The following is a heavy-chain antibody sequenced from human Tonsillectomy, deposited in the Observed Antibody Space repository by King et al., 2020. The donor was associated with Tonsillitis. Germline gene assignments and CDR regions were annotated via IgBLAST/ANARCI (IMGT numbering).Heavy chain of an antibody. Sequence: QLVQSVTEVKKPGASVKVSCKASGYTFTGYYMHWVRQAPGQGLEWMGWINPNSGDTNNAQKFQGRVTMTRDTSISTAYMELSSLRSDDTAIYYCARDTPVTAFDSWGQGTMFTVSS. V-gene: IGHV1-2*02. D-gene: IGHD4-17*01. CDR1: GYTFTGYY. CDR2: INPNSGDT. J-gene: IGHJ3*02. CDR3: ARDTPVTAFDS.